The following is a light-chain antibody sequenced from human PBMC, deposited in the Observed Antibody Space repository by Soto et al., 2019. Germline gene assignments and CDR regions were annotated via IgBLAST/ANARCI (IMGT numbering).Light chain of an antibody. Sequence: QSVLTHPPSASWSPGQSVTISCTGTSSDVGGFDYVSWYQQYPGKAPRLMIYEVNERPSGVPDRFSGSKSGNTASLTVSGLRAEDEADYYCSSYAGTNTLVFGGGTKVTVL. CDR3: SSYAGTNTLV. J-gene: IGLJ3*02. V-gene: IGLV2-8*01. CDR1: SSDVGGFDY. CDR2: EVN.